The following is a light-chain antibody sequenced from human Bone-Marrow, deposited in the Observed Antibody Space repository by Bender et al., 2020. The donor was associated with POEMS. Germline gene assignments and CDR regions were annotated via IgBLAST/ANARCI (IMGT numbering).Light chain of an antibody. CDR3: CSYAGISTVV. V-gene: IGLV3-1*01. Sequence: SYELTQPPSVSVSPGQTASITCSGDKLGDKYAYWYQQKPGQSPVLVMYQDMKRPSGVSDRFSGSKSGNTASLTISGLQAEDEADYYCCSYAGISTVVFGGGTKLTVL. CDR1: KLGDKY. CDR2: QDM. J-gene: IGLJ2*01.